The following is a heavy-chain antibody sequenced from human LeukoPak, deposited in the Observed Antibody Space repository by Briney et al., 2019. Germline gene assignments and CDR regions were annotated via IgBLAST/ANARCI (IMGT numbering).Heavy chain of an antibody. CDR3: ARDSSSSASWWFDP. CDR1: GYTFISHW. J-gene: IGHJ5*02. Sequence: GASVTVSCKASGYTFISHWMHWVRQAPGQGLEWMGVISPNGGTTVYAQKFQGRVTLARDMSTSTLYMELSSLRSEDTAVYYCARDSSSSASWWFDPWGQGTLVTVSS. CDR2: ISPNGGTT. D-gene: IGHD6-6*01. V-gene: IGHV1-46*01.